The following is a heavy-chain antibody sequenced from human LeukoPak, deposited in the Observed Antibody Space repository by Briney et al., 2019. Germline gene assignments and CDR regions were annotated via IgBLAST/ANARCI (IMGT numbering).Heavy chain of an antibody. D-gene: IGHD2-2*01. CDR3: ASGGGYQLQRWGFTDAFDI. CDR2: ISHSGSI. J-gene: IGHJ3*02. Sequence: SGTLSLTCAVTGGSISRSNWWSWVRQPPGKGLEWIGEISHSGSINYNPSLKSRVTMSVDESKNQFSLKLSSVTAADTAVYYCASGGGYQLQRWGFTDAFDIWGQGTMVTVSS. V-gene: IGHV4-4*02. CDR1: GGSISRSNW.